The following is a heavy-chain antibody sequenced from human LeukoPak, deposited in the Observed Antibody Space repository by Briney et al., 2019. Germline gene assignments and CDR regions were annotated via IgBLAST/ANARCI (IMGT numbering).Heavy chain of an antibody. CDR3: ARDWGNGDPPPPEFDY. D-gene: IGHD3-16*01. CDR2: IHLSGIT. CDR1: GGSISSSNW. V-gene: IGHV4-4*02. J-gene: IGHJ4*02. Sequence: SETLSLTCAVSGGSISSSNWWSWVRQPPGKGLEWIGEIHLSGITNYNLSLKSRLTMSLDKSRNQFSLKLTSVTAADTAVYYCARDWGNGDPPPPEFDYWGQGTLVTVSS.